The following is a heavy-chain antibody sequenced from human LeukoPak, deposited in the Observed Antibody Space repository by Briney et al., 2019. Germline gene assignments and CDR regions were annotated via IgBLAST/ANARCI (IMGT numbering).Heavy chain of an antibody. CDR2: IYYSGNT. CDR1: GGSISSGDYY. Sequence: SETLSLTCTVSGGSISSGDYYWSWIRQPPGKGLEWIGYIYYSGNTYYNPSLKSRVTISVDTSKNQFSLKLSSVTAADTAVYYCARAPYYYGSGSYYLGDYWGQGTLVTVSS. J-gene: IGHJ4*02. CDR3: ARAPYYYGSGSYYLGDY. V-gene: IGHV4-30-4*01. D-gene: IGHD3-10*01.